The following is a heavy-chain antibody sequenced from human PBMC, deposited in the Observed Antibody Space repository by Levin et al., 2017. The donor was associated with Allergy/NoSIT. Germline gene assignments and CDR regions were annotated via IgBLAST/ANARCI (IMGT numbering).Heavy chain of an antibody. D-gene: IGHD2-15*01. CDR1: GYTFTSYD. CDR3: ARAEIPSSWWSYYYYGMDV. J-gene: IGHJ6*02. CDR2: MNPNSGNT. Sequence: ASVKVSCKASGYTFTSYDINWVRQATGQGLEWMGWMNPNSGNTGYAQKFQGRVTMTRNTSISTAYMELSSLRSEDTAVYYCARAEIPSSWWSYYYYGMDVWGQGTTVTVSS. V-gene: IGHV1-8*01.